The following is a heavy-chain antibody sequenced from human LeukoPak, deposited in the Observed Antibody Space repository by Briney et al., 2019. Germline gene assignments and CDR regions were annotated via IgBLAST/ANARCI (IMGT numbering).Heavy chain of an antibody. J-gene: IGHJ4*02. D-gene: IGHD5-18*01. V-gene: IGHV3-64*02. CDR1: GFTFNTYG. CDR2: ISHNGGST. CDR3: ARGGLKSYGRYFDL. Sequence: GGSLRLSCAASGFTFNTYGMHWVRQAPGKGLEYVSAISHNGGSTYYADCVKDRFTISRGNSKDTLYLQMGSLRPEDTALYYCARGGLKSYGRYFDLWGQGTLVTVSS.